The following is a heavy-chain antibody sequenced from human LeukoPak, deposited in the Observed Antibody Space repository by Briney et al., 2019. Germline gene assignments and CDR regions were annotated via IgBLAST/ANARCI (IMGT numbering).Heavy chain of an antibody. CDR2: IKSKTDGGTT. D-gene: IGHD6-13*01. CDR3: TTAFEYSSGWYAFDI. J-gene: IGHJ3*02. CDR1: GFTFSNAW. V-gene: IGHV3-15*01. Sequence: GGSLRLSCAASGFTFSNAWMSWVRQAPGKGLEWVGRIKSKTDGGTTDYAAPVKGRFTISRDDSKNTLYLQMNSLKTEDTAVYYCTTAFEYSSGWYAFDIWGQGTMVTVSS.